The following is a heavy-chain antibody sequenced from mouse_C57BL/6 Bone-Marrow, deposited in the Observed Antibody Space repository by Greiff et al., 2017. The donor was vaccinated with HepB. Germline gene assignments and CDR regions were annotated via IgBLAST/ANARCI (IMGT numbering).Heavy chain of an antibody. CDR2: ISSGSSTI. Sequence: EVKLQESGGGLVKPGGSLKLSCAASGFTFSDYGMHWVRQAPEQGLEWVAYISSGSSTIYYADTVKGGFTISRDNANNTLFLQMTSLMSEDTAMYYCARRDYDGGYYAMDYWGQGTSVTVSS. CDR1: GFTFSDYG. CDR3: ARRDYDGGYYAMDY. V-gene: IGHV5-17*01. D-gene: IGHD2-4*01. J-gene: IGHJ4*01.